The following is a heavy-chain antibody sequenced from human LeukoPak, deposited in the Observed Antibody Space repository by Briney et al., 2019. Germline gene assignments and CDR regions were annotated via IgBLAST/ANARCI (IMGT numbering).Heavy chain of an antibody. CDR3: ARHAYYYDSSGYYADFDY. Sequence: SETLSLTCTVSGGSISSYYWSWIRQPPGKGLEWIGYIYTSGSTNYNPSLKSRVTISVDTSKNQFSLKLSSVTAADTAVYYCARHAYYYDSSGYYADFDYRGQGTLVTVSS. D-gene: IGHD3-22*01. CDR2: IYTSGST. CDR1: GGSISSYY. V-gene: IGHV4-4*09. J-gene: IGHJ4*02.